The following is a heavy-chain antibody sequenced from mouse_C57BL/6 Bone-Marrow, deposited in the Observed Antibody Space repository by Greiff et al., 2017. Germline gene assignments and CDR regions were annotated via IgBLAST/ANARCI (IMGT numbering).Heavy chain of an antibody. J-gene: IGHJ2*01. V-gene: IGHV1-55*01. D-gene: IGHD2-3*01. Sequence: QVQLQQPGAELVKPGASVKMSCKASGYTFPSYWITWVKQRPGQGLEWIGDIYPGSGSTNYNEKFKSKATLTVDTSSSAAYMQLSSLTSEDSAVYYCARVYDGYGYFDYWGQGTTLTVSS. CDR3: ARVYDGYGYFDY. CDR1: GYTFPSYW. CDR2: IYPGSGST.